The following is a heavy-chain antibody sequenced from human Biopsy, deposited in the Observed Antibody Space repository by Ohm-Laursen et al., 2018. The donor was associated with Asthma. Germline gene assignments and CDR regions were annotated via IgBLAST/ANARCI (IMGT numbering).Heavy chain of an antibody. Sequence: GSSVKVSCKLSGYSLTDLSMHWARQAPGQGLEWMGGHDHEEGGTVNAWRFQGRVTMTEDTSTDTAYMELSSLSSDDTAVYYCASDFPKDYVRYNFQFWGQGTLVTVSS. J-gene: IGHJ4*02. CDR2: HDHEEGGT. CDR1: GYSLTDLS. V-gene: IGHV1-24*01. D-gene: IGHD1-1*01. CDR3: ASDFPKDYVRYNFQF.